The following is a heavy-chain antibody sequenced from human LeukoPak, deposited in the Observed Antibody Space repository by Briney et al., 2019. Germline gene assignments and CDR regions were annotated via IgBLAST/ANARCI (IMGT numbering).Heavy chain of an antibody. CDR1: GGSISSSSYY. V-gene: IGHV4-39*07. Sequence: PSETLSLTCTVSGGSISSSSYYWAWIRQPPGKGLEWIASADYSGGTYYNPSLESRVAISADMSKKQISLTLTSVTGADTAVYYCAGERGEEYSSGWYKTNYFDNWGQGIRVTVSS. CDR2: ADYSGGT. D-gene: IGHD6-19*01. CDR3: AGERGEEYSSGWYKTNYFDN. J-gene: IGHJ4*02.